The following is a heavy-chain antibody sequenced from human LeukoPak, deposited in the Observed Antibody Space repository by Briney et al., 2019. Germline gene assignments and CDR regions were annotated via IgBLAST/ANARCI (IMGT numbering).Heavy chain of an antibody. CDR2: IYYGGST. CDR3: ARGALYDFWSGYYIDY. CDR1: GGSISSGDYY. V-gene: IGHV4-30-4*08. J-gene: IGHJ4*02. D-gene: IGHD3-3*01. Sequence: SQTLSLTCTVSGGSISSGDYYWSWIRQPPGKGLEWIGYIYYGGSTYYNPSLKSRVTISVDTSKNQFSLKLSSVTAADTAVYYCARGALYDFWSGYYIDYWGQGTLVTVSS.